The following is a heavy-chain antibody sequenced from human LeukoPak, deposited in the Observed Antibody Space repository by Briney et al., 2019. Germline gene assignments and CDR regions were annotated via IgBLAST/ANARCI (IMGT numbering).Heavy chain of an antibody. Sequence: ASVKVSCKASGYTFTGFCIHWVRQAPGQGLEWMGWLNPNSGGTNYAQNFQGRVTMTRDTSISTAYMELSRLRSDDTAVYYCARGRCSSRSCYLFDYWSQGTLVTVSS. CDR3: ARGRCSSRSCYLFDY. CDR1: GYTFTGFC. J-gene: IGHJ4*02. V-gene: IGHV1-2*02. CDR2: LNPNSGGT. D-gene: IGHD2-2*01.